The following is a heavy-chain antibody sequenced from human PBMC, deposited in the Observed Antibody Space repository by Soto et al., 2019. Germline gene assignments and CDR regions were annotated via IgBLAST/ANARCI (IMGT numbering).Heavy chain of an antibody. V-gene: IGHV3-33*01. D-gene: IGHD1-26*01. J-gene: IGHJ6*02. CDR3: ARDFTAGATYSGPSYYAMDV. CDR2: IRYDGSNQ. CDR1: GFTFSTYG. Sequence: QPGGSLRLSCAASGFTFSTYGMHWVRQAPGKGLEWVAGIRYDGSNQYYADPVKGQFTISRDNSKNTLYMQMDSLRADDTAVYYCARDFTAGATYSGPSYYAMDVWGQGTTVTVSS.